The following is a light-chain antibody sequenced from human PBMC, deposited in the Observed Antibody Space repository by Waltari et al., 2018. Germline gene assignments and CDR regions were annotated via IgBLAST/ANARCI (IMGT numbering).Light chain of an antibody. CDR3: SSYAGRNGVI. V-gene: IGLV2-8*01. CDR2: EVT. Sequence: QSALTQPPSASGSPGQSVTISCTGTSSDVGAYNYVSWYQPHPGKAPTLLLSEVTHRPSGVPDRFSGSKAGNTASLTVSGLQAEDEAVYYCSSYAGRNGVIFGGGTMLTVL. J-gene: IGLJ2*01. CDR1: SSDVGAYNY.